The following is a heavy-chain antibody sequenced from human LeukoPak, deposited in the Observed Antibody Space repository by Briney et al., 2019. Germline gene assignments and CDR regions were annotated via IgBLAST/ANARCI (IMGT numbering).Heavy chain of an antibody. D-gene: IGHD3-22*01. CDR3: ARDWGYDSSGYYPRSFDY. Sequence: GGSLRLSCAASEFTFSSYSMNWVRQAPGKGLEWVSSISSSSSYIYYADSVKGRFTISRDNAKNSLYLQMNSLRAEDTAVYYCARDWGYDSSGYYPRSFDYWGQGTLVTVSS. J-gene: IGHJ4*02. CDR2: ISSSSSYI. CDR1: EFTFSSYS. V-gene: IGHV3-21*01.